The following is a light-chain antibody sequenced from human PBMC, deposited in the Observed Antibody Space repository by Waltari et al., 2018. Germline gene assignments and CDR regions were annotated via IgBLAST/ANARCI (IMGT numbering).Light chain of an antibody. Sequence: QSALTQPAAVSGSPGQTITISCTGTSSDVGSHNLVSWYQASPGKAPKVVIYEDTKLPSGAADRFAGSKSGKTASLASSGLQAEDGAGYYCCAYAGRGTLVFGGGTKVTVL. V-gene: IGLV2-23*02. J-gene: IGLJ3*02. CDR3: CAYAGRGTLV. CDR2: EDT. CDR1: SSDVGSHNL.